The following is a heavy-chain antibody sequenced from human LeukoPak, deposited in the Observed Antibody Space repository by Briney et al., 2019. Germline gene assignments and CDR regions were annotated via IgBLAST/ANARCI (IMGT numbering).Heavy chain of an antibody. J-gene: IGHJ4*02. CDR2: ISGSGGST. Sequence: GGSLRLSCAASGFTFSSYGMHWVRQAPGKGLEWVSAISGSGGSTYYADSVKGRFTISRDNSKNTLYLQMNSLRAEDTAVYYCAKKENSVGATSGYDYWGQGTLVTVSS. D-gene: IGHD1-26*01. CDR1: GFTFSSYG. CDR3: AKKENSVGATSGYDY. V-gene: IGHV3-23*01.